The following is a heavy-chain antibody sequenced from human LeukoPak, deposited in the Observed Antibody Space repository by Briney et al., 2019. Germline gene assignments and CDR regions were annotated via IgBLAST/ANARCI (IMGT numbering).Heavy chain of an antibody. J-gene: IGHJ4*02. CDR2: IQYDGGNK. D-gene: IGHD3-10*02. CDR3: ARGTMFPYYFDY. Sequence: GGSLRLSCTASGFTFTNYGIHWVRQAPGKGLEWVAFIQYDGGNKYYADSVKGRFTISRDNAKNSLYLQMNSLRAEDTAVYYCARGTMFPYYFDYWGQGSLVTVSS. V-gene: IGHV3-30*02. CDR1: GFTFTNYG.